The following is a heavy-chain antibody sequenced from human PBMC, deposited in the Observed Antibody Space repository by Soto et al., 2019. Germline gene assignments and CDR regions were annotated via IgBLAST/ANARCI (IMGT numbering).Heavy chain of an antibody. J-gene: IGHJ4*02. CDR1: GGSISSSSYY. CDR2: IYHSGST. D-gene: IGHD3-10*01. Sequence: SETLSLTCSVSGGSISSSSYYWGWIRQPPGKGLEWLGSIYHSGSTYYNPSLKSRVTVSVDTSKNQFSLRLSSVTAAETAVYYCATLLKTMALLWGQGTLVTVSS. CDR3: ATLLKTMALL. V-gene: IGHV4-39*01.